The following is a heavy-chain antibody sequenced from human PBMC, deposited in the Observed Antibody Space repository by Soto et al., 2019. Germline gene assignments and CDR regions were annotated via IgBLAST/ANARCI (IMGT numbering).Heavy chain of an antibody. Sequence: VPLVESGGGSVQPGGSLRLSCVASGINFSGFWMHWVRQVPGKGLEWVARVDSAGSGTSYADFVKGRFTVSRDNAKNTVSLQMDSLRVEDTAVYYCASVFEHWGQGIPVTFSS. CDR1: GINFSGFW. CDR3: ASVFEH. CDR2: VDSAGSGT. J-gene: IGHJ4*02. V-gene: IGHV3-74*01.